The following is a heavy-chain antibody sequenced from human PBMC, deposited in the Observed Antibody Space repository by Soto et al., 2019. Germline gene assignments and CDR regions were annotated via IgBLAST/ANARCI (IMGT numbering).Heavy chain of an antibody. Sequence: LRLSCAASGFTFSSYWMHWVRQAPGKGLVWVSRIKNDAGDTSYAESVKGRVTISRDNAKNTLYLQMSSLRSEDTAVYYCVRFSGMDVWGQGTTVTVSS. J-gene: IGHJ6*02. CDR3: VRFSGMDV. CDR1: GFTFSSYW. CDR2: IKNDAGDT. V-gene: IGHV3-74*01.